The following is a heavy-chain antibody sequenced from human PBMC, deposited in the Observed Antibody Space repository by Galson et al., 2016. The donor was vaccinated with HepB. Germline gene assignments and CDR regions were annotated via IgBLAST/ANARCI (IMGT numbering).Heavy chain of an antibody. V-gene: IGHV3-30-3*01. CDR1: GFPFRSNA. D-gene: IGHD3-22*01. CDR3: ARDLTPLIVVVNTYYFDS. J-gene: IGHJ4*02. Sequence: SLRLSCAASGFPFRSNAMHWVRQAPGKGLEWVAVISYDGCNKEYADSVKGRFTISRDNSKNTFHLQMNSLRPEDTAVYYCARDLTPLIVVVNTYYFDSWGQGTRVTVSS. CDR2: ISYDGCNK.